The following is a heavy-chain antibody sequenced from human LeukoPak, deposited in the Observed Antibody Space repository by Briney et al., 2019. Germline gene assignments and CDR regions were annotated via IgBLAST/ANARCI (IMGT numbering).Heavy chain of an antibody. Sequence: SQTLSLTCTVSGDSMTRGGYYWSWVRQHPGKGLEGIGFIYHSETTFYNPSLEARAAISVDTSQNQFSLKLTSVTAADTAVYYCARGVDYRNYFDYWGQGTMVTVSS. CDR1: GDSMTRGGYY. D-gene: IGHD4-11*01. V-gene: IGHV4-31*03. J-gene: IGHJ4*02. CDR3: ARGVDYRNYFDY. CDR2: IYHSETT.